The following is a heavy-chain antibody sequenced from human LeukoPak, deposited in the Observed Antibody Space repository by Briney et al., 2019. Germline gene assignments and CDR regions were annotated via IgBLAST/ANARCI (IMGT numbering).Heavy chain of an antibody. CDR3: ARGMTTVVTFDY. J-gene: IGHJ4*02. Sequence: GGSLRLSCTVSGFTVSSNSWSWVRQAPGKGLEWVSFIYSGGNTHYSDSVKGRFTLSRDNSKNTLYLQMNSLRAEDTAVYYCARGMTTVVTFDYWGQGTLVTVSS. CDR1: GFTVSSNS. CDR2: IYSGGNT. V-gene: IGHV3-53*01. D-gene: IGHD4-23*01.